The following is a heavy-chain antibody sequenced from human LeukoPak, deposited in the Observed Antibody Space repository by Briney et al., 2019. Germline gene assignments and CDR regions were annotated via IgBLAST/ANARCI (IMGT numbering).Heavy chain of an antibody. CDR1: GFTFSSYS. D-gene: IGHD3-10*01. J-gene: IGHJ5*02. CDR3: ARDPGGSGYNWFDP. V-gene: IGHV3-21*01. CDR2: ISSSSSYI. Sequence: PGGSLRLSCAASGFTFSSYSMNWVRQAPGKGLEWVSSISSSSSYIYYADSVKGRSTISRDNAKNSLYLQMNSLRAEDTAVYYCARDPGGSGYNWFDPWGQGTLVTVSS.